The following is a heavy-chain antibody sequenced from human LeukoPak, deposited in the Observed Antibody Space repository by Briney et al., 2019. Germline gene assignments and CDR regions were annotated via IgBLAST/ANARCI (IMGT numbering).Heavy chain of an antibody. Sequence: GGSLRLSCAASGFTFNRNWMSWLRQAPGKGLEWVANIKEDGSVKNYEDSVKGRFTISRDNAANSVSLLLNSLRAEDTAVYYCARDVGKDYFDYWGQGTLVTVSS. D-gene: IGHD2-15*01. CDR2: IKEDGSVK. V-gene: IGHV3-7*04. J-gene: IGHJ4*02. CDR3: ARDVGKDYFDY. CDR1: GFTFNRNW.